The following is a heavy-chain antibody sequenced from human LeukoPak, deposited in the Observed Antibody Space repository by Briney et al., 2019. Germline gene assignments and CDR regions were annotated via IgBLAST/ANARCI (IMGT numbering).Heavy chain of an antibody. J-gene: IGHJ4*02. CDR1: GYTFTGYY. V-gene: IGHV1-2*02. CDR3: ERSLLGYFAWPLSY. D-gene: IGHD3-9*01. CDR2: INPNSGGT. Sequence: GASVKVSCKASGYTFTGYYMHWVRQAPGQGLEWMGWINPNSGGTNYAQKFQGRVTMTRDTSISTAYMELSMLSSDDTAGYCCERSLLGYFAWPLSYWGKGPLVTVSS.